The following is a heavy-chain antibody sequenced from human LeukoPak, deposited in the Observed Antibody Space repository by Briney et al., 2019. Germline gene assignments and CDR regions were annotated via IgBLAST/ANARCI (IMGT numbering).Heavy chain of an antibody. V-gene: IGHV1-24*01. CDR1: GYTLTELS. D-gene: IGHD3-3*01. CDR2: FDPEDGET. CDR3: AISLLRFLRHHFDY. J-gene: IGHJ4*02. Sequence: ASVKVSCKVSGYTLTELSMHWVRQAPGQGLEWMGGFDPEDGETIYAQKFQGRVTMTEDTSTDTPYMELSSLRSEDTAVYYCAISLLRFLRHHFDYWGQGTLVTVSS.